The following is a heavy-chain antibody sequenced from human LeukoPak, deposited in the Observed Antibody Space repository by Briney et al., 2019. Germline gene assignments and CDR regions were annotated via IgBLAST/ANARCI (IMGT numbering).Heavy chain of an antibody. CDR3: ARGRVMWGLVSRYYFDY. CDR1: GGSFSGYY. Sequence: SETLSLTCAVYGGSFSGYYWSWIRQPPGKGLEWIGEINHSGSTNYNPSLKSRVTISVDTSKNQFSLKLSSVTAADTAVYYCARGRVMWGLVSRYYFDYCGQGTLVTVSS. J-gene: IGHJ4*02. CDR2: INHSGST. V-gene: IGHV4-34*01. D-gene: IGHD2-21*01.